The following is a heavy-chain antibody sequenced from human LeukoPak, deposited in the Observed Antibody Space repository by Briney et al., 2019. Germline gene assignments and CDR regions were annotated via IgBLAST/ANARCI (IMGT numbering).Heavy chain of an antibody. CDR3: AKDQHGYDKPIDY. CDR2: ISGSGSST. J-gene: IGHJ4*02. D-gene: IGHD5-12*01. V-gene: IGHV3-23*01. Sequence: PGGSLRLSCAASGFTFNICAMNWARQASGKGLEWVSTISGSGSSTYYADSVKGRFTISGDNSKNTLYLQMNSLRAEDTAVYFCAKDQHGYDKPIDYWGQGTLVTVSS. CDR1: GFTFNICA.